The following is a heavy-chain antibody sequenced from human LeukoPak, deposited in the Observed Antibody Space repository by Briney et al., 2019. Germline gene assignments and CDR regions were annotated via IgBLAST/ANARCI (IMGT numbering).Heavy chain of an antibody. J-gene: IGHJ1*01. V-gene: IGHV3-21*04. CDR3: VRDFSTVTTAYLHH. CDR2: ISSSSRHI. CDR1: GFTFSSFR. D-gene: IGHD4-17*01. Sequence: PGGSLRLSCAASGFTFSSFRMDWVRQVPVKGLEWVSSISSSSRHIYYADSVKGRFTIFRDDAKNSLFLQMDSLRVEDTAMYYCVRDFSTVTTAYLHHWGQGTLLTVSS.